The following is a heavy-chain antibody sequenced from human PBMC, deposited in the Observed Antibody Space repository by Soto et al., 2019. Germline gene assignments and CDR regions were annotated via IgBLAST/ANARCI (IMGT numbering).Heavy chain of an antibody. CDR2: IYYSGST. Sequence: QVQLQESGPGLVKPSQTLSLTCTVSGGSISSGGYYWSWIRQHPGKGLEWIGYIYYSGSTYYNPXXPSRVTISVDXXKXQXXRKLSSVTAADTAVYYCARDHGGYSYGYWEYYFDYWGQGTLVTVSS. V-gene: IGHV4-31*03. J-gene: IGHJ4*02. CDR1: GGSISSGGYY. D-gene: IGHD5-18*01. CDR3: ARDHGGYSYGYWEYYFDY.